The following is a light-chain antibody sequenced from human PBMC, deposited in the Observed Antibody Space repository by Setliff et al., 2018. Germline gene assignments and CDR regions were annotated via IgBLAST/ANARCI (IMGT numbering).Light chain of an antibody. Sequence: TVVTQEPSFAVSPGGTVTLTCGLSSGPVSTTYNPSWYQQTPGQAPRALMYSTNIRSSGVPDRFSGSILGNKAALTITGAQADDESDYYCALYMGGGISLFGGGTKVTVL. J-gene: IGLJ2*01. CDR3: ALYMGGGISL. CDR2: STN. V-gene: IGLV8-61*01. CDR1: SGPVSTTYN.